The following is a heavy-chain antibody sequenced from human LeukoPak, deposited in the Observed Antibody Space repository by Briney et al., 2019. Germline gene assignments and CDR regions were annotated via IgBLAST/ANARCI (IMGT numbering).Heavy chain of an antibody. CDR3: ARGPGVRSLFDTVVVTPFDY. CDR2: INHSGST. J-gene: IGHJ4*02. V-gene: IGHV4-34*01. D-gene: IGHD2-21*01. CDR1: GGSFSGYY. Sequence: PSETLSLTCAVYGGSFSGYYWSWIRQPPGKGLEWIGEINHSGSTNYNPSLKSRVTISVDTSKNQFSLKLSSVTAADTAVYYCARGPGVRSLFDTVVVTPFDYWGQGTLVTVSS.